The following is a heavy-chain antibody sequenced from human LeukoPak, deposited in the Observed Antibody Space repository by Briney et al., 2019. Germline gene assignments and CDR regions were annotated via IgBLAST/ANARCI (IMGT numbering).Heavy chain of an antibody. CDR2: ISAYNGNT. Sequence: ASVKVSRKASGYTFTSYGISWVRQAPGQGLEWMGWISAYNGNTNYAQKLQGRITMTTDTSTSTAYMELRSLRSDDTAVYYCARDRWEPQDAFDIWGQGTMVTVSS. J-gene: IGHJ3*02. V-gene: IGHV1-18*01. CDR3: ARDRWEPQDAFDI. D-gene: IGHD1-26*01. CDR1: GYTFTSYG.